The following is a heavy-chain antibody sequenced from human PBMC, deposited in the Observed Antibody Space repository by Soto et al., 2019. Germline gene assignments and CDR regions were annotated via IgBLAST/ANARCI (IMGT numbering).Heavy chain of an antibody. CDR2: ISGSGGST. Sequence: QPGGSLRLSCAASGFTFSSYAMSWVRQAPGKGLEWVSAISGSGGSTYYADSAKGRFTISRDNSKNTLYLQMNSLRAEDTAVYYCAKSPLRGYCSSTSCYVWGQGTLVTVSS. J-gene: IGHJ4*02. V-gene: IGHV3-23*01. CDR3: AKSPLRGYCSSTSCYV. D-gene: IGHD2-2*01. CDR1: GFTFSSYA.